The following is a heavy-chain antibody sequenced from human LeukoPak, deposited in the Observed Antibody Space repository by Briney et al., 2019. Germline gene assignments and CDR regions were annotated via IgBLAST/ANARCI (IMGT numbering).Heavy chain of an antibody. J-gene: IGHJ3*02. Sequence: GGSLRLSCEASGFTFSSHAMSWVRQAPGKGLEWVSSISGSGDSTYYADSVKGRFTISRDNSKNTLYLQMNSLRAEDTAVYYCARGGSYLSAFDIWGQGTMVTVSS. CDR3: ARGGSYLSAFDI. CDR2: ISGSGDST. CDR1: GFTFSSHA. V-gene: IGHV3-23*01. D-gene: IGHD1-26*01.